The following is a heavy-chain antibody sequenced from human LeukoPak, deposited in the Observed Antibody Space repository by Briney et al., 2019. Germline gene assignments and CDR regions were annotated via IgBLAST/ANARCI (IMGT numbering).Heavy chain of an antibody. CDR2: IYYSGST. CDR1: GGSISSSSYY. CDR3: ARHRSTVTTHWYSDL. D-gene: IGHD4-11*01. Sequence: SETLSLTCTVSGGSISSSSYYWGWIRQPPGKGLEWIGSIYYSGSTYYNPSLKSRVTISVDTSKNQFSLKLSSVTAADTAVYYCARHRSTVTTHWYSDLWGRGTLVTVSS. J-gene: IGHJ2*01. V-gene: IGHV4-39*01.